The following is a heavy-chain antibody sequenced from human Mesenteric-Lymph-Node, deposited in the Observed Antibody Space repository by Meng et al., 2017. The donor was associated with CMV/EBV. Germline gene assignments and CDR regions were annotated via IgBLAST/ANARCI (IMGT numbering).Heavy chain of an antibody. J-gene: IGHJ3*02. CDR1: GFTFSSYS. D-gene: IGHD4-17*01. Sequence: GGSLRLSCAASGFTFSSYSMNWVRQAPGKGLEWVSSIGSSSSYIYYADSVKGRFTISRDNAKNSLYLQMNSLSAEDTAVYYCARDQLRADAFDIWGQGTMVTVSS. CDR3: ARDQLRADAFDI. V-gene: IGHV3-21*01. CDR2: IGSSSSYI.